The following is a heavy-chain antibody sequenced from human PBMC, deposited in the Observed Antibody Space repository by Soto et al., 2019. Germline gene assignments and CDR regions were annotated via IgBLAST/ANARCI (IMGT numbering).Heavy chain of an antibody. V-gene: IGHV4-59*01. CDR2: IYYSGST. Sequence: PSETLSLTCTVSGGSISSYYWSWIRQPPGKGLEWIGYIYYSGSTNYNPSLKSRVTISVDTSKNQFSLKLSSVTAADTAVYYCARTPDILTGYYVDYWGQGTLVTVS. CDR3: ARTPDILTGYYVDY. J-gene: IGHJ4*02. CDR1: GGSISSYY. D-gene: IGHD3-9*01.